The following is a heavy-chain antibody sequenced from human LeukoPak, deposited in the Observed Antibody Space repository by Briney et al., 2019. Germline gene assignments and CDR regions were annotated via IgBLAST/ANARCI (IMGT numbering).Heavy chain of an antibody. CDR1: GYTFTSYD. D-gene: IGHD3-16*01. J-gene: IGHJ4*02. Sequence: ASVKVSCKASGYTFTSYDINWVRQATGQGLEWMGWMNPNSGNTGYAQKFQGRVTMTRDTSISTAYMELSTLRSDDTAVYYCAREALRLSRGDFDYWGQGTLVTVSS. CDR3: AREALRLSRGDFDY. CDR2: MNPNSGNT. V-gene: IGHV1-8*02.